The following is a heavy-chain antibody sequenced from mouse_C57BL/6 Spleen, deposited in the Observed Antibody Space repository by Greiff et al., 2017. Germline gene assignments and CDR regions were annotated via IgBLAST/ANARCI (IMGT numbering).Heavy chain of an antibody. D-gene: IGHD1-1*01. CDR3: AGGDYYGSSYFDY. CDR1: GYTFTSYW. CDR2: IDPSASET. Sequence: QVQLQQPGAELVRPGSSVKLSCKASGYTFTSYWMHWVKQRPIQGLEWIGNIDPSASETHYNQKFKDKATLTVDKSSSTACMQLSSLASEDSAVYYCAGGDYYGSSYFDYWGQGTTLTVSS. J-gene: IGHJ2*01. V-gene: IGHV1-52*01.